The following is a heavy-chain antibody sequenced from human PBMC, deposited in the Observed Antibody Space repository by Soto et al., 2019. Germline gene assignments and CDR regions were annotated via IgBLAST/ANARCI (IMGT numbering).Heavy chain of an antibody. CDR3: ARTSISGIFYYYY. CDR1: GYTFTDNG. J-gene: IGHJ4*02. D-gene: IGHD3-10*01. V-gene: IGHV1-18*01. CDR2: INPNNGNT. Sequence: QVQLVQSGAEVKKPGASVKVSCKASGYTFTDNGVSWMRQAPGQGLAWMGWINPNNGNTKYAQKFQGRVTMTTDTSTSTAYVELRSLRSDDTAMYYCARTSISGIFYYYYWGQGTLVTVSS.